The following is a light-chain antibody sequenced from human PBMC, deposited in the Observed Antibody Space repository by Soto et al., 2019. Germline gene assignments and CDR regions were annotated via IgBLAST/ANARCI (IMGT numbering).Light chain of an antibody. CDR3: QQYKGYPYT. CDR1: HSISNW. J-gene: IGKJ2*01. CDR2: GAT. Sequence: DLQMTQSPSSLSASLGDTVTITCRASHSISNWLVWHQQKPGKAPKALIHGATTLHNGVPSRFSASKSGTDFSLTISGLQAEDIGTYYCQQYKGYPYTFGHGTKLEIK. V-gene: IGKV1-16*01.